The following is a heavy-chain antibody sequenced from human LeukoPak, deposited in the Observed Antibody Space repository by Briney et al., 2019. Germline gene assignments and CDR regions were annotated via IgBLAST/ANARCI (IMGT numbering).Heavy chain of an antibody. CDR1: GFTFSNYW. CDR2: IKQDGSEK. D-gene: IGHD6-13*01. CDR3: ARDPYSSSWSYGTDV. J-gene: IGHJ6*02. V-gene: IGHV3-7*05. Sequence: GGSLRLSCTASGFTFSNYWMSWVRQTPEKGLEWVANIKQDGSEKVYVDSVKGRFTISRDNAQSSLYLQMNSLRAEDTAVYYCARDPYSSSWSYGTDVWGQGTTVTVSS.